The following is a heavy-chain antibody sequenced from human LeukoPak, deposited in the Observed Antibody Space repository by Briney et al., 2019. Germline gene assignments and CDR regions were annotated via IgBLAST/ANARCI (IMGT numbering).Heavy chain of an antibody. CDR2: IYPEDSDT. Sequence: GESLKISCKGFGYNLTRQWIGRGRQMPGKGLEWMGIIYPEDSDTRLSQSFQGQVTISADKSINTAYLQWSSLRASDTAIYYCARRGRTTVTTNWFDPWGQGTLVTVSS. V-gene: IGHV5-51*01. CDR3: ARRGRTTVTTNWFDP. CDR1: GYNLTRQW. D-gene: IGHD4-17*01. J-gene: IGHJ5*02.